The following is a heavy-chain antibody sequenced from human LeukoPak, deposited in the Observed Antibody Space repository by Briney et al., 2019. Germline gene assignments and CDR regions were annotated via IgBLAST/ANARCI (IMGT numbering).Heavy chain of an antibody. CDR1: GFTFDDYA. CDR3: AKDKFRYCSGGSCVGPVDY. J-gene: IGHJ4*02. CDR2: IRWNSGSI. Sequence: GGSLRLSCAASGFTFDDYAMHWVRQAPGKGLEWVSGIRWNSGSIGYADSVKGRFTISRDNAKNSLYLQMNSLRAEHTALYYCAKDKFRYCSGGSCVGPVDYWGQGTLVTVSS. D-gene: IGHD2-15*01. V-gene: IGHV3-9*01.